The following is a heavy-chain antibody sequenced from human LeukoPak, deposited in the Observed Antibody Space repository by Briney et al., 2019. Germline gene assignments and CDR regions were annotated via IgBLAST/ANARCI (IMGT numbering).Heavy chain of an antibody. CDR2: ISYDGSNK. D-gene: IGHD3-22*01. Sequence: GGSLRLSCAASGFTFSSYGMHWVRQAPGKGLEWVAVISYDGSNKYYADSVKGRFTISRDNSKNTLYLQMNSLRAEDTAVYYCAKDDRRYDSSGYYLNFDYWGQGTLVTVSP. CDR1: GFTFSSYG. V-gene: IGHV3-30*18. J-gene: IGHJ4*02. CDR3: AKDDRRYDSSGYYLNFDY.